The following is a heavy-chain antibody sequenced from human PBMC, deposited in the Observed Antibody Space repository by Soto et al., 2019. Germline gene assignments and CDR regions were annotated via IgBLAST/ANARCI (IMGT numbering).Heavy chain of an antibody. CDR2: IRSKANSYAT. D-gene: IGHD6-6*01. J-gene: IGHJ1*01. CDR3: TRRDSSSST. Sequence: EVQLVESGGGLVQPGGSLKLSCAASGFTFSGSAMHWVRQASGKGLEWVGRIRSKANSYATAYAASVKGRFTISRDDSKNTAYLQMNSLKTEDTAVYYCTRRDSSSSTWGQGTLVTVS. V-gene: IGHV3-73*02. CDR1: GFTFSGSA.